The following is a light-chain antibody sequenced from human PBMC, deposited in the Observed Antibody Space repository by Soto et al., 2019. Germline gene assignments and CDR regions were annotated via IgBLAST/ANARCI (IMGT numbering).Light chain of an antibody. CDR3: CSYATTHTWM. V-gene: IGLV2-23*01. J-gene: IGLJ3*02. CDR1: SGDVGSYNL. Sequence: QSALTQPASVSGSPGQSITISCTGTSGDVGSYNLVSWYQQHPGKAPKLIIYEDSKRPSGVTNRFSGSTSGNTASLTISGLQAEDEGDYYCCSYATTHTWMFGGGTKLTVL. CDR2: EDS.